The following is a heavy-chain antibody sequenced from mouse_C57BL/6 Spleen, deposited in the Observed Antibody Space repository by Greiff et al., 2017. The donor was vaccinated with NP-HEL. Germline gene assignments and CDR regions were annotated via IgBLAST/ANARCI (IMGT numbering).Heavy chain of an antibody. Sequence: QVQLQQSGPELVKPGASVKISCKASGYAFSSSWMNWVKQRPGKGLEWIGRIYPGDGDTNYNGKFKGKATLTADKSSSTAYMQLSSLTSEDSAVYFCAREGDYGRSLYWYFDVWGTGTTVTVSS. CDR1: GYAFSSSW. D-gene: IGHD1-1*01. J-gene: IGHJ1*03. CDR3: AREGDYGRSLYWYFDV. V-gene: IGHV1-82*01. CDR2: IYPGDGDT.